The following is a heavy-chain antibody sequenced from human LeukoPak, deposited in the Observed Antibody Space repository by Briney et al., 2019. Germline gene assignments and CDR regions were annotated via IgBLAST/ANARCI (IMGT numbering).Heavy chain of an antibody. D-gene: IGHD1-26*01. J-gene: IGHJ4*02. Sequence: PSETLSLTCTVSGGSISSGSYYWSWIRQPAGKGLEWIGRIYTSGSTNCNPSLKSRVTISVDTSKNQFSLKLSSVTAADTAVYYCARDRWGGGGSNEELWGQGTLVTVSS. CDR1: GGSISSGSYY. CDR2: IYTSGST. CDR3: ARDRWGGGGSNEEL. V-gene: IGHV4-61*02.